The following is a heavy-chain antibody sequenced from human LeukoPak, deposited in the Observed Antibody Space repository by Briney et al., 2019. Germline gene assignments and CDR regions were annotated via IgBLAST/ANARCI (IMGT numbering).Heavy chain of an antibody. J-gene: IGHJ5*02. CDR3: ARVGEISLNWFDP. CDR1: GGSISSGDYY. V-gene: IGHV4-30-4*01. Sequence: SETLSLTCTVSGGSISSGDYYWSWIRQPPGKGLEWIGYIYYSGSTYYNPSLKSRVTISVDTSKNQFSLKLSSVTAADTAVYYCARVGEISLNWFDPWGQGTLVTVSS. D-gene: IGHD2-21*01. CDR2: IYYSGST.